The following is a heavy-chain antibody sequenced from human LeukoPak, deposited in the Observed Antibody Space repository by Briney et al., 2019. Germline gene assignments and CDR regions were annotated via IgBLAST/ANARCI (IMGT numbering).Heavy chain of an antibody. CDR2: ISAYNGNT. CDR3: ARDRGLVGWYGTHKQGWFDP. CDR1: GYTFTSYG. Sequence: ASVKVSCKASGYTFTSYGISWVRQAPGQGLEWMGWISAYNGNTNYAQKLQGRVTMTTDTSTSTAYMELRSLRSDDTAVYYCARDRGLVGWYGTHKQGWFDPWGQGTLVTVSS. D-gene: IGHD6-19*01. V-gene: IGHV1-18*01. J-gene: IGHJ5*02.